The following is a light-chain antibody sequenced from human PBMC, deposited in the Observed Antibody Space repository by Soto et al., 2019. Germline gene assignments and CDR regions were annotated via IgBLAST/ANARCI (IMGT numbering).Light chain of an antibody. CDR1: QSLLHSNGYNY. Sequence: DTVMTQSPLSLSVTPGEPASISCRSSQSLLHSNGYNYLDWYVQKPGQSPQLLIYLGSNRASGVPERFSGSESGADFTLKLRRVEAEDVGVYYCMEGLQGPVSFGGGTKVEIK. J-gene: IGKJ4*01. CDR3: MEGLQGPVS. CDR2: LGS. V-gene: IGKV2-28*01.